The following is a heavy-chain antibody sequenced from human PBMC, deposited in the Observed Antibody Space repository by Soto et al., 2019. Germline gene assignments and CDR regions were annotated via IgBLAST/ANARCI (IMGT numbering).Heavy chain of an antibody. J-gene: IGHJ4*02. Sequence: GGSLRLSCAASGFTFSSYTMNWVRQAPGKALEWVSSVTSSSSYIFYADSVEGRFTISRDNAKNSLYLQMNSLRAEDTAVYYCARVAGEYRDYWGQGTLVTVSS. CDR2: VTSSSSYI. D-gene: IGHD2-21*01. CDR3: ARVAGEYRDY. V-gene: IGHV3-21*01. CDR1: GFTFSSYT.